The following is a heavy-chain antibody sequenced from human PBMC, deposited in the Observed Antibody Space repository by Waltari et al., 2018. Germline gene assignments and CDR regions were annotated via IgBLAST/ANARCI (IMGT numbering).Heavy chain of an antibody. D-gene: IGHD2-15*01. V-gene: IGHV4-39*01. CDR2: IFYSGST. Sequence: QLQLQESGPGLVKPSETLSLTCTVSGASITSSPYYWGWIRQPPGKGLEWLGSIFYSGSTYYNPSLKSRVTISVDTSKNQFSLKLSSVTAADTAVYYCARGLLWGQGTLVTVSS. CDR1: GASITSSPYY. CDR3: ARGLL. J-gene: IGHJ4*02.